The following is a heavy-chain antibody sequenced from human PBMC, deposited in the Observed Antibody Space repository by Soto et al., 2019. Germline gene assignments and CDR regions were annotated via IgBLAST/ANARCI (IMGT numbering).Heavy chain of an antibody. CDR1: RFAVICYS. Sequence: GGSLKLYFATIRFAVICYSMHCVRQAPGKGLEYVSVISSNGGSTDYANSVKGRFTISRDNSKNTLYLQMGSLRAEDMAVYYCARAFGYAFDIWGQGT. V-gene: IGHV3-64*01. J-gene: IGHJ3*02. CDR2: ISSNGGST. D-gene: IGHD3-10*01. CDR3: ARAFGYAFDI.